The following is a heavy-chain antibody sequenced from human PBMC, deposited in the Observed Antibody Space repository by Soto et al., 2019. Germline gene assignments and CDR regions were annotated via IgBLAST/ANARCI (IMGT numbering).Heavy chain of an antibody. J-gene: IGHJ4*02. CDR3: AKNKGGNYCSRTSCLYSFDY. CDR1: GFTFSTYA. V-gene: IGHV3-23*01. D-gene: IGHD2-2*01. Sequence: EVQLLESGGGLVQPGGSLRLSCAASGFTFSTYAMSWVRQAPGKGLEWVSTISDSGSTYYAASVKGRFTISRDNSRNSLYLEMNSLRAEDTAVYYCAKNKGGNYCSRTSCLYSFDYWGQGSLVTVSS. CDR2: ISDSGST.